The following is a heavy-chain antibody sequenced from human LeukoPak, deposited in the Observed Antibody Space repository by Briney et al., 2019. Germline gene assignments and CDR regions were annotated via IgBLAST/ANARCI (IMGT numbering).Heavy chain of an antibody. D-gene: IGHD6-19*01. Sequence: ASVKVSCKASRYTFTGYYMHWVRQAPGQGLEWMGWIYPSSGGTNYAQKFQGRVTMTRDTSISTAYMELNRLRSDDTAVYYCARSEQFPYYMDVWGKGTTVTVSS. CDR1: RYTFTGYY. J-gene: IGHJ6*03. V-gene: IGHV1-2*02. CDR2: IYPSSGGT. CDR3: ARSEQFPYYMDV.